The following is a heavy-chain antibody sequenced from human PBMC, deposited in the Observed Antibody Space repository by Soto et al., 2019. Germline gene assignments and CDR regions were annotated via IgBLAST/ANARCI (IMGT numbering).Heavy chain of an antibody. Sequence: QVQLVESGGGVVQPGRSLRLSCAASGFTFSGYGMHWVRQAPGKGLEWVAVISYDATNKYYADSVKGRFTISRDNSKNTLDLQMNSQRAEDTAVYYCAKGGDGYNPISYYYGMDVLGQGTTVTVSS. CDR1: GFTFSGYG. J-gene: IGHJ6*02. V-gene: IGHV3-30*18. CDR2: ISYDATNK. D-gene: IGHD5-12*01. CDR3: AKGGDGYNPISYYYGMDV.